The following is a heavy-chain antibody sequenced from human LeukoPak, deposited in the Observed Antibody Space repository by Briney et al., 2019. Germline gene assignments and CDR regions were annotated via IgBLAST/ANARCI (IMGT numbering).Heavy chain of an antibody. Sequence: PSETLSLTCTVSGGSISSYYWSWIRQPPGKGLEWIGYIYYSGSTNYNPSLKSRVTISVDTSKNQFSLKLSSVTAADTAVYYCARTYYPPYYFDYWGQGTLVTVSS. CDR1: GGSISSYY. V-gene: IGHV4-59*08. CDR2: IYYSGST. J-gene: IGHJ4*02. CDR3: ARTYYPPYYFDY. D-gene: IGHD3-10*01.